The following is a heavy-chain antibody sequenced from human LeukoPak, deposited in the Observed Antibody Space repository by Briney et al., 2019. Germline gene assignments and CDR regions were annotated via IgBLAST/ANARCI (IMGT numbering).Heavy chain of an antibody. CDR2: ISYDGSNK. J-gene: IGHJ4*02. Sequence: GRSLRLSCAASGFTFSSYGMHWVRQAPGKELEWVAVISYDGSNKYYADSVKGRFTISRDNSKNTLYLQMNSLRAEDTAVYYCAKDGSTDGYNWGYGDYWGQGTLVTVSS. CDR1: GFTFSSYG. CDR3: AKDGSTDGYNWGYGDY. V-gene: IGHV3-30*18. D-gene: IGHD5-24*01.